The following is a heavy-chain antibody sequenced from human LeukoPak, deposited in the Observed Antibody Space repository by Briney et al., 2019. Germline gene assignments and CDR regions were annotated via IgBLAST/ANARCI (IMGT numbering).Heavy chain of an antibody. Sequence: PSETLSLTCTVSAGSISSSTYYWGWIRQPPGKGLEWIGSIYYSGSTDYNPSLKSRVTISVDTSKNQFSLKLSTVTAADTAVYYCARDRRTPEPYYYYYGMDVWGQGTTVTVSS. V-gene: IGHV4-39*07. CDR1: AGSISSSTYY. CDR3: ARDRRTPEPYYYYYGMDV. J-gene: IGHJ6*02. CDR2: IYYSGST.